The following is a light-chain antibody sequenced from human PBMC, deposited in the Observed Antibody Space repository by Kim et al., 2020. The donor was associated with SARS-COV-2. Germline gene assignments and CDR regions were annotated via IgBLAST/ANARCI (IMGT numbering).Light chain of an antibody. CDR2: YDS. CDR1: NIGSKS. Sequence: SYELTQPPSVSVAPGKTARITCGGNNIGSKSVHWYQQKPGQAPVLVIYYDSDRPSRLPERFSGSNTGNTATLTISRAEAGDEADHYRQAWDSSSDHWVFG. CDR3: QAWDSSSDHWV. V-gene: IGLV3-21*04. J-gene: IGLJ3*02.